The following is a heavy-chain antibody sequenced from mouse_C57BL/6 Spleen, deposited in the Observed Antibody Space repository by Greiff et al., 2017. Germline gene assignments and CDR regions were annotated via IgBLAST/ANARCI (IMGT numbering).Heavy chain of an antibody. V-gene: IGHV10-3*01. CDR3: VRDWDGRAMDY. Sequence: EVQRVESGGGLVQPKGSLKLSCAASGFTFNTSAMHWVRQAPGKGLEWVARIRSKSSNYATYYADSVKDRFTISRDDSKSMLYLQMNNLKTEDTAMYYCVRDWDGRAMDYWGQGTSVTVSS. CDR2: IRSKSSNYAT. J-gene: IGHJ4*01. CDR1: GFTFNTSA. D-gene: IGHD4-1*01.